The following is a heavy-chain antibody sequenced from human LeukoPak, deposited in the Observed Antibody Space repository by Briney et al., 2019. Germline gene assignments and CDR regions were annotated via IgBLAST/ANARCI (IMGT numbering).Heavy chain of an antibody. Sequence: GGSLRLSCAASGFTFSSYGMHWVRQAPGKGLEWVAFIRYDGSNKYYADSVKGRFTISRDNSKNTLYLQMNSLRADDTAVYYCARNQELGPYYYYMDVWGKGTTVTVSS. CDR1: GFTFSSYG. D-gene: IGHD6-13*01. J-gene: IGHJ6*03. CDR3: ARNQELGPYYYYMDV. V-gene: IGHV3-30*02. CDR2: IRYDGSNK.